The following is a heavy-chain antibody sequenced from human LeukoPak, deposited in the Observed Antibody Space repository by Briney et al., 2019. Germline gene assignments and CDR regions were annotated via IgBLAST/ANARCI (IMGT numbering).Heavy chain of an antibody. CDR1: GYTFTRYG. V-gene: IGHV1-18*01. D-gene: IGHD2-15*01. CDR2: ISPYNGNT. Sequence: ASVKVSCKASGYTFTRYGLSWVRQAPGQSLEWMGWISPYNGNTNYAQKLQGRVTMTTDTSTSTAYMELRSLRSDDTAVYYCARDNYCSGGSCYQDDAFDIWGQGTMVTVSS. CDR3: ARDNYCSGGSCYQDDAFDI. J-gene: IGHJ3*02.